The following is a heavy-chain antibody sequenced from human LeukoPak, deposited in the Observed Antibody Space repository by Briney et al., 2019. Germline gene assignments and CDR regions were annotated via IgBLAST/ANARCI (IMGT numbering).Heavy chain of an antibody. Sequence: GGSLRLSCAASGFTVSSNYMSWVRQAPGKGLEWVSVIYSGGSTYYADSVKGQFTISRDNSKNTLYLQMNSLRAEDTAVYYCARQIRSYYYYGMDVWGQGTTVTVSS. CDR2: IYSGGST. D-gene: IGHD4-17*01. V-gene: IGHV3-66*02. CDR1: GFTVSSNY. J-gene: IGHJ6*02. CDR3: ARQIRSYYYYGMDV.